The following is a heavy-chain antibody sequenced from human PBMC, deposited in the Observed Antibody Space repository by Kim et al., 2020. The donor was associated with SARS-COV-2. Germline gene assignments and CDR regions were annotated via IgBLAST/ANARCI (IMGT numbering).Heavy chain of an antibody. V-gene: IGHV1-3*01. J-gene: IGHJ4*02. D-gene: IGHD5-12*01. Sequence: TRYSHAFQGRVSHTTDTSASTAYMELISLRSDDSAVYYCARNILRTTTLDYWGQGTLVTVSS. CDR3: ARNILRTTTLDY. CDR2: T.